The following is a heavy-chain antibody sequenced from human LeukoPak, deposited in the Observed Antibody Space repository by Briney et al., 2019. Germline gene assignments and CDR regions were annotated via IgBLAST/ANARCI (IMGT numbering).Heavy chain of an antibody. CDR1: GGSFSGYY. CDR2: INHSGST. Sequence: LETLSPTCAVYGGSFSGYYWSWIRQPPGKGLEWIGEINHSGSTNYNPSLKSRVTISVDTSKNQFSLKLSSVTAADTAVYYCASGYYSLDYWGQGTLVTVSS. J-gene: IGHJ4*02. V-gene: IGHV4-34*01. CDR3: ASGYYSLDY. D-gene: IGHD3-10*01.